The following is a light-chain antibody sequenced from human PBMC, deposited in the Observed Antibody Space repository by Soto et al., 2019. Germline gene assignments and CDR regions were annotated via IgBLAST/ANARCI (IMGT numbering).Light chain of an antibody. CDR1: QSVSSSY. Sequence: EIVLTQSPGTLSLSPGERATLSCRASQSVSSSYLAWYQQKPGQAPRLLIYGASSRATGIPDRFSGSGCGTGCTLTISILEPEDFAVYYCQQYGSTPPKYTFGQGTKLEIK. V-gene: IGKV3-20*01. J-gene: IGKJ2*01. CDR2: GAS. CDR3: QQYGSTPPKYT.